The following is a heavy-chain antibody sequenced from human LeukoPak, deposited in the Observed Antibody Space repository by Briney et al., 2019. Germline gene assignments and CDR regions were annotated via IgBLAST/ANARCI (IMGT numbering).Heavy chain of an antibody. V-gene: IGHV3-23*01. Sequence: GGSLGLSCAASGFTFSSYAMSWVRQAPGKGLEWVSAISGSGGSTYYADSVKGRFTISRDNSKNTLYLQMNSLRAEDTAVYYCAKGNVLLWFGESHWFDPWGQGTLVTVSS. CDR2: ISGSGGST. J-gene: IGHJ5*02. CDR1: GFTFSSYA. CDR3: AKGNVLLWFGESHWFDP. D-gene: IGHD3-10*01.